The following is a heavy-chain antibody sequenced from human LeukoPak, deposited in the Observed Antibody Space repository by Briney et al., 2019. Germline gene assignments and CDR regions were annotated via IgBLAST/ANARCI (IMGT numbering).Heavy chain of an antibody. CDR1: GYSINSGYY. Sequence: PSETLSLTCAVSGYSINSGYYWGWIRQPPGKGLEWIGSIYHSGSTYYNPSLKSRVTISVDTSKNQFSLKLSSVTAADTAVYYCARQSGYFDYWGQGTLVTVSS. D-gene: IGHD1-26*01. J-gene: IGHJ4*02. CDR2: IYHSGST. V-gene: IGHV4-38-2*01. CDR3: ARQSGYFDY.